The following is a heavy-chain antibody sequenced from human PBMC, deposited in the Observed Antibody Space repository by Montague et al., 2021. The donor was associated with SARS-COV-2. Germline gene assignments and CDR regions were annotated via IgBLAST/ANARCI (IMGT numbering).Heavy chain of an antibody. D-gene: IGHD2-21*01. CDR1: GGSISSSY. CDR3: ARHASWDWYYFDY. J-gene: IGHJ4*02. V-gene: IGHV4-59*08. Sequence: SETLSLTCSVSGGSISSSYWSRIRQPPGKGLEWIGYIYHCGSAKYNPSLKSRVTISVDTSKNQFSLKLSSVTAVDTAVYYCARHASWDWYYFDYWGQGTLVTVSS. CDR2: IYHCGSA.